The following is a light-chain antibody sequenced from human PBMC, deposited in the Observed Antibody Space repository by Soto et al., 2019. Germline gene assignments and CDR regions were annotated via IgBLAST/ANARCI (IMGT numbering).Light chain of an antibody. J-gene: IGLJ1*01. CDR2: EVT. Sequence: QSVLTQPASVSGSPGQSITISCTGTSSDIGAYNYVSWYQHHPGEAPELIIYEVTYRPSGVSDRFSGSKSANTASLTISGLQAEDEADYYCSSYTNTATRVLGNGTKVT. CDR3: SSYTNTATRV. V-gene: IGLV2-14*01. CDR1: SSDIGAYNY.